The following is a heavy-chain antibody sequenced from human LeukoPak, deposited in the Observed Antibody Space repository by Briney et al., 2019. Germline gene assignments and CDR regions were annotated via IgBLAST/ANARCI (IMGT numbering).Heavy chain of an antibody. CDR1: GYTFTSYA. CDR3: ARDYCSSTSCNAFNI. J-gene: IGHJ3*02. V-gene: IGHV1-18*01. Sequence: ASVKVSCKASGYTFTSYAFRWVRQAPGQGLEWMGWISAYNGNTNYAQKFQGRVTMTTDTSTSTAYMELRSLRSDDTAVYYCARDYCSSTSCNAFNIWGQGTMVTVS. CDR2: ISAYNGNT. D-gene: IGHD2-2*01.